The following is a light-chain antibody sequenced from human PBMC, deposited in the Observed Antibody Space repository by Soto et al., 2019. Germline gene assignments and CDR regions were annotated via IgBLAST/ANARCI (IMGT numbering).Light chain of an antibody. CDR3: QEYHWATET. V-gene: IGKV3-20*01. CDR1: QIVGGDT. CDR2: GAS. Sequence: ETLMTPSTATLSASPVEIATLSWRSSQIVGGDTLAWFQQRPGQAPRLVIYGASNRAAGIPDRFSGSGSGTDFTLTVSRLEPEDFAVYYCQEYHWATETFGQGTRLEI. J-gene: IGKJ5*01.